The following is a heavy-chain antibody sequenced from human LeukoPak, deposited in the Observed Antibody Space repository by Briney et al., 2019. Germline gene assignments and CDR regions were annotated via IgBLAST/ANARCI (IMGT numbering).Heavy chain of an antibody. J-gene: IGHJ4*02. CDR1: GYTFTSYY. CDR2: INPSGGST. Sequence: ASVKVSCKASGYTFTSYYMHWVRQAPGQGLEWMGIINPSGGSTNYAQKFQGRVTMTRDTSTSTVYMELSSLRSEDTAVYYCARDDSSGYYPYWGQGTLVTVSS. CDR3: ARDDSSGYYPY. D-gene: IGHD3-22*01. V-gene: IGHV1-46*01.